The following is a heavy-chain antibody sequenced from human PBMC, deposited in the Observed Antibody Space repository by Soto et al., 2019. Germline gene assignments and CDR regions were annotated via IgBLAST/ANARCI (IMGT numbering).Heavy chain of an antibody. Sequence: MRRVRQDTGKGLVWVSGISGSGGSTYYADSVKGRFTISRDNSKNTLYLQMNSLRAEDTAVYYCAKDHVPYYDFWSGYLGFFDYWGQGTLVTVSS. CDR3: AKDHVPYYDFWSGYLGFFDY. V-gene: IGHV3-23*01. CDR2: ISGSGGST. D-gene: IGHD3-3*01. J-gene: IGHJ4*02.